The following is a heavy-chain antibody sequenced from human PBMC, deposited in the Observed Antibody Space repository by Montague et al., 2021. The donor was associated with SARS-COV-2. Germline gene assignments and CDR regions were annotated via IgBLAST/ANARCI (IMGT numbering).Heavy chain of an antibody. CDR2: IWYDGSNK. D-gene: IGHD3-10*01. J-gene: IGHJ5*02. CDR3: ARKGLLWFGELLPYNWFDP. CDR1: GFTFSSYD. Sequence: SLRLSCAASGFTFSSYDMHWVRQAPGKGLEWVAVIWYDGSNKYYADSVKGRFTISRDNSKNTLYLQMNSLRAEDTAVYYCARKGLLWFGELLPYNWFDPWGQGTLVTVSS. V-gene: IGHV3-33*01.